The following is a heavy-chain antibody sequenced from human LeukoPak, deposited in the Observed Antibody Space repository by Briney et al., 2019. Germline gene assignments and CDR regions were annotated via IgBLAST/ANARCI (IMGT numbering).Heavy chain of an antibody. J-gene: IGHJ4*02. D-gene: IGHD5-18*01. Sequence: SETPSLTCAVYGGSFSGYYWSWIRQPAGKGLEWIGRIYTSGSTNYNPSLKSRVTMSVDTSKNQFSLKLSSVTAADTAVYYCARVDTAMVALDYWGQGTLVTVPS. CDR3: ARVDTAMVALDY. V-gene: IGHV4-59*10. CDR1: GGSFSGYY. CDR2: IYTSGST.